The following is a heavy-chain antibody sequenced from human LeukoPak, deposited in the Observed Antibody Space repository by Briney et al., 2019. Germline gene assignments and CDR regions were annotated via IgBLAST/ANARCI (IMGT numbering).Heavy chain of an antibody. CDR2: VKLDGSEK. D-gene: IGHD6-19*01. Sequence: GGPLRLSCVASGFTFHNYWMSWVRQAPGKGLEWVANVKLDGSEKYYVDSVKGRFTISRDNAKNSVFLQMNSLRAEDTAVYYCAKEIWGSSGWYGSAFDFWGQGTKVTVPS. V-gene: IGHV3-7*01. CDR3: AKEIWGSSGWYGSAFDF. J-gene: IGHJ3*01. CDR1: GFTFHNYW.